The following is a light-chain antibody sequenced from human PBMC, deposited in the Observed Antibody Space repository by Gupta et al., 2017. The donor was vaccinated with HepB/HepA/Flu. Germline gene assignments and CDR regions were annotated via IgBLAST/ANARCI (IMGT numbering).Light chain of an antibody. V-gene: IGKV3-15*01. CDR1: QSVSSN. J-gene: IGKJ1*01. CDR3: QQYNNWPPWT. CDR2: GAS. Sequence: EIVMTQSPATLSVSPGERATLSCRAIQSVSSNLALYKKTPGQAPRLLIYGASTRATGIPARFSGSGSGTEFTLTISSLQSEDFAVYYCQQYNNWPPWTFGQGTKVEIK.